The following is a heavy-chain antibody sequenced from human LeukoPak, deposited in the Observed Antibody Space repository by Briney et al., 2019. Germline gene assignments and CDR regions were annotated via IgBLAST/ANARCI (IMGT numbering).Heavy chain of an antibody. Sequence: SETLSLTCTVSGNSFGDYYWSWIRQPAGKGLEWMGRIYTSGSTTYNPSLKSRVTMSVDTSQSQFSLNLMSVTAADTAVYYRAGDIDYSTGYYYMDVWAKETGVTVSS. V-gene: IGHV4-4*07. J-gene: IGHJ6*03. CDR2: IYTSGST. CDR1: GNSFGDYY. D-gene: IGHD4-11*01. CDR3: AGDIDYSTGYYYMDV.